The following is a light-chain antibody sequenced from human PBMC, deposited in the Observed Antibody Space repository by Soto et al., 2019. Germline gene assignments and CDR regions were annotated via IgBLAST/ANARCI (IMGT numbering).Light chain of an antibody. CDR1: SSDVGDYNY. J-gene: IGLJ1*01. Sequence: QSVLTQPRSVSGSPGQSVTISCTGTSSDVGDYNYVSWYQQHPGKAPKLMIYDVSKWPSGVPDRFSGSKSGNTAFLTISGLQAEDEADYYCCSYAGSYTYVFGTGTKLTVL. CDR3: CSYAGSYTYV. V-gene: IGLV2-11*01. CDR2: DVS.